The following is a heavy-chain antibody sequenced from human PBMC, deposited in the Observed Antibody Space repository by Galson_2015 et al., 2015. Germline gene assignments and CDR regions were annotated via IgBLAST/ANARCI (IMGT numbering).Heavy chain of an antibody. CDR3: ARLTTDEDAFDI. D-gene: IGHD4-17*01. CDR1: GFTFSSSW. CDR2: IKEDGSEK. J-gene: IGHJ3*02. V-gene: IGHV3-7*04. Sequence: SLRLSCAASGFTFSSSWMSWVRQAPGNGLEWVANIKEDGSEKYYVDSVKGRFTISRDNAKNSMYLQMNSLRAEDTAVYYCARLTTDEDAFDIWGQGTMVTVSS.